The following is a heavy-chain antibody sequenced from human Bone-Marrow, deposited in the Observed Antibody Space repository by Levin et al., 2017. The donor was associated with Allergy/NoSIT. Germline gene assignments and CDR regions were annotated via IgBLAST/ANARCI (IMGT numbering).Heavy chain of an antibody. CDR2: INPNSGGT. CDR3: ARAGVYEMDY. D-gene: IGHD5/OR15-5a*01. CDR1: GYTFIAYF. J-gene: IGHJ4*02. V-gene: IGHV1-2*02. Sequence: GESLKISCEASGYTFIAYFIHWVRQAPGEGLECMGWINPNSGGTNYAQKFQGRVTMTSDTSISTAYLELSSLTSDDTAVYYCARAGVYEMDYWGQGTLVIVSS.